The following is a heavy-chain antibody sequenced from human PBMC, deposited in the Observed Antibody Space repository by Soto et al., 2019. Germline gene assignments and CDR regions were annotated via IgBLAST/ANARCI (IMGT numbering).Heavy chain of an antibody. D-gene: IGHD6-6*01. CDR2: IYYSGST. V-gene: IGHV4-30-4*01. J-gene: IGHJ4*02. CDR1: GGSITSGDYY. CDR3: AGGKQLVATLDD. Sequence: QVQLQESGPGLVKPSQTLSLTCTVSGGSITSGDYYWSWIRQPPGKGLEWVGYIYYSGSTYYNSSLKSRVTISLDTSKNQFSLKLGSVTAADTAVYYCAGGKQLVATLDDWGQGTLVTVSS.